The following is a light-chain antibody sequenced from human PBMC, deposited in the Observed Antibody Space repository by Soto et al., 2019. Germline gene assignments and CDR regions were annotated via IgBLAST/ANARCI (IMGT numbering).Light chain of an antibody. CDR1: QSVSSNS. CDR2: LAS. CDR3: QQYGSSPWT. Sequence: EIVLTQSPGTLSLSPGDRATHSCRASQSVSSNSLAWYQQKPGQAPRLLIYLASIRATGIPDRFSGSGSGTDFTLTINRLEPEDFAVYYCQQYGSSPWTFGQGTKVEVK. V-gene: IGKV3-20*01. J-gene: IGKJ1*01.